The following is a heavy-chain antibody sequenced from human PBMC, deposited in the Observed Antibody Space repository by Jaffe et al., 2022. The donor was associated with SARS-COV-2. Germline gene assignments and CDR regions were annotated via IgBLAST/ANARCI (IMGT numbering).Heavy chain of an antibody. CDR1: GFSLSTSGVG. Sequence: QITLKESGPTLVKPTQTLTLTCTFSGFSLSTSGVGVGWIRQPPGKALEWLALIYWDDDKRYSPSLKSRLTITKDTSKNQVVLTMTNMDPVDTATYYCAHRRAAGTGDYYYYYYMDVWGKGTTVTVSS. CDR2: IYWDDDK. V-gene: IGHV2-5*02. CDR3: AHRRAAGTGDYYYYYYMDV. D-gene: IGHD6-13*01. J-gene: IGHJ6*03.